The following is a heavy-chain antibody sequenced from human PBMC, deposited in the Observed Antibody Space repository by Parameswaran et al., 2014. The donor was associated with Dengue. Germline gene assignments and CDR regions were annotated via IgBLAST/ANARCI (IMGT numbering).Heavy chain of an antibody. CDR2: IYHSGTT. Sequence: RWIRQPPGKGLEWIGDIYHSGTTNYNSSLKSRVTMSVDKPKNQFSLTLSSVTAADTAIYYCAATHISSYRDSWGQGTLVTVSS. J-gene: IGHJ4*02. CDR3: AATHISSYRDS. V-gene: IGHV4-4*02. D-gene: IGHD6-6*01.